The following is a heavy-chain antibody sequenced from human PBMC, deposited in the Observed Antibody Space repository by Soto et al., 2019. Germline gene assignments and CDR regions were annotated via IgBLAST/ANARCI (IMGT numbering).Heavy chain of an antibody. Sequence: QVQLVESGGGVVQPGRSLRLSCAASGFTFSSYAMHWVRQAPGKGLEWGAVISYDGSNKYYADSVKGRFTISGNNSKNTLYLQMTSMRAEETAVYYCASDFGRIAAAVDYWGQGTMVTVSS. V-gene: IGHV3-30-3*01. D-gene: IGHD6-13*01. CDR2: ISYDGSNK. J-gene: IGHJ4*02. CDR3: ASDFGRIAAAVDY. CDR1: GFTFSSYA.